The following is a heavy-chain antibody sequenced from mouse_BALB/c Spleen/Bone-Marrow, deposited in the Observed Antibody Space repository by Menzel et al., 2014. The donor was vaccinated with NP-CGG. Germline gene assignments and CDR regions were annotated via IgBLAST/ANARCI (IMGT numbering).Heavy chain of an antibody. CDR3: ASNWDYARED. CDR2: IWRGGST. D-gene: IGHD4-1*01. V-gene: IGHV2-2*02. Sequence: VQVVESGPGLVQPSQSLSITCTVSGFSLTSYGVHWVRQSPGKGLEWLGVIWRGGSTDYNAAFIYRLSISKDNSKSKVFFKMNSLQANDTAIYCCASNWDYAREDWGLGTSVTGAS. J-gene: IGHJ4*01. CDR1: GFSLTSYG.